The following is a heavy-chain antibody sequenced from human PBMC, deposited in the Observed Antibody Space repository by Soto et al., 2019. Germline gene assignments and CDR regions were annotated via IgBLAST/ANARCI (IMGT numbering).Heavy chain of an antibody. V-gene: IGHV1-24*01. Sequence: GASVKVCCKVSGYTLTELSMHWVRQAPGKGLEWMGGFDPEDGETIYAQKFQGRVTMTEDTSTDTAYMELSSLRSEDTAVYYCATENVLLWFGSSRGAFDSWGQGTTVTVSS. J-gene: IGHJ3*02. CDR3: ATENVLLWFGSSRGAFDS. D-gene: IGHD3-10*01. CDR1: GYTLTELS. CDR2: FDPEDGET.